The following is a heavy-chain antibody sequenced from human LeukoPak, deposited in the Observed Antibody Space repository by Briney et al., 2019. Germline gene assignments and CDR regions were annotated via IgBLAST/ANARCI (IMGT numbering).Heavy chain of an antibody. Sequence: PTGGSLRLSCAASGFTVNTNFLSWVRQAPGKGLEWVSIIYSDGTTHYADSVRGRFDISRDTFRNTVFLQMNSLRVEDTAVYYCARALTITTNFDCWGQGTLVTVSS. V-gene: IGHV3-53*01. CDR2: IYSDGTT. D-gene: IGHD4-11*01. CDR3: ARALTITTNFDC. CDR1: GFTVNTNF. J-gene: IGHJ4*02.